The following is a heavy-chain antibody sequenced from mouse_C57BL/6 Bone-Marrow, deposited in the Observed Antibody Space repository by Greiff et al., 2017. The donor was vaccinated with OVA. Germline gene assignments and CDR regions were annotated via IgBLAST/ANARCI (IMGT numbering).Heavy chain of an antibody. CDR2: ISDGGSYT. Sequence: EVMLVESGGGLVKPGGSLKLSCAASGFTFSSYAMSWVRQTPEKRLEWVATISDGGSYTYYPDNVKGRFTISRDNAKNTLYLQMSHLKSEGTAMYYCAREGVVAEDWFAYWGQGTLVTVSA. D-gene: IGHD1-1*01. CDR3: AREGVVAEDWFAY. V-gene: IGHV5-4*01. CDR1: GFTFSSYA. J-gene: IGHJ3*01.